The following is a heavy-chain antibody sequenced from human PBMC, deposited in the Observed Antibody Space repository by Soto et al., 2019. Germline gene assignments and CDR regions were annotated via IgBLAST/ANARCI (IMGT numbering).Heavy chain of an antibody. D-gene: IGHD3-10*01. CDR3: ATKQVLLWFGERDAFDI. Sequence: QVHLQQWGAGLLKPSETLSLTCAVYGGSFSGYYWNWIRQPPGKGLEWIGEINHSGSTNYNPSLKSRVTISVDTSKNQFSLKLSSVTAADTAVYYCATKQVLLWFGERDAFDILGQGTMVTVSS. CDR1: GGSFSGYY. V-gene: IGHV4-34*01. J-gene: IGHJ3*02. CDR2: INHSGST.